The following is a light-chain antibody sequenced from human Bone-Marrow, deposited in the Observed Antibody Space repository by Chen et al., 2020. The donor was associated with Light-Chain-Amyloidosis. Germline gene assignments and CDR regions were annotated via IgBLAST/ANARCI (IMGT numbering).Light chain of an antibody. CDR1: SGDVGTYNY. CDR2: AFS. J-gene: IGLJ1*01. Sequence: QSALTQPASVSGSPGQSITISCTGTSGDVGTYNYVAWYQKHPGKAPKVMIYAFSNRPSGVSNRFSGSKSGNMASLTISGLQAEDEADYYCSSFTSSSSYVFGPGTKVTVL. CDR3: SSFTSSSSYV. V-gene: IGLV2-14*01.